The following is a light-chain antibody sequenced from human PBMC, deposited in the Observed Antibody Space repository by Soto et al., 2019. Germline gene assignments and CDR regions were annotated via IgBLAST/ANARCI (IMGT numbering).Light chain of an antibody. CDR3: QQYNSYPLT. CDR2: KAS. CDR1: QSIGSY. J-gene: IGKJ4*01. Sequence: DIQMTQSPSTLSASVGDRVSITCRASQSIGSYFAWYQQKPGKAPKFLIYKASTLESGVPSRFSGSGSWTEFTLTISSLQPDDFANYYCQQYNSYPLTFGGGTKVEIK. V-gene: IGKV1-5*03.